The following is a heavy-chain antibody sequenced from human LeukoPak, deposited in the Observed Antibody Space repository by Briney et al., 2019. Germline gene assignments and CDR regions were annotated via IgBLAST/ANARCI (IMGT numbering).Heavy chain of an antibody. CDR1: GITFSSYA. V-gene: IGHV3-23*01. CDR2: ISGSGGST. Sequence: GGSLRLSCAASGITFSSYAMSWVRQAPGKGLEWVAAISGSGGSTNYADSVKGRFSISRDNSRSTLYLQMNSLRAEGTAVYFCAKAALVAAKSKYYFDCWGQGTLVTVSS. D-gene: IGHD2-2*01. CDR3: AKAALVAAKSKYYFDC. J-gene: IGHJ4*02.